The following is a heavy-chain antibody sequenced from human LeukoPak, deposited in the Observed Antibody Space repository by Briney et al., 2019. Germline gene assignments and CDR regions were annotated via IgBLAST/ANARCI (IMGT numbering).Heavy chain of an antibody. CDR3: AREGVYYYGSGSYYKWGLDY. V-gene: IGHV1-2*02. CDR1: GYTFTGYY. Sequence: ASVKVFCKASGYTFTGYYMHWVRQAPGQGLEWMGWINPNSGGTNYAQKFQGRVTMTRDTSISTAYMELSRLRSDDTAVYYCAREGVYYYGSGSYYKWGLDYWGQGTLVTVSS. CDR2: INPNSGGT. D-gene: IGHD3-10*01. J-gene: IGHJ4*02.